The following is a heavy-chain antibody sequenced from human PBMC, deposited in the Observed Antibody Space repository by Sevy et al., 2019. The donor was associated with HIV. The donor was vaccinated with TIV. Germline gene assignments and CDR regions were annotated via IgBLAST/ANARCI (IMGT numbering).Heavy chain of an antibody. CDR1: GFTFNSHT. CDR2: ICSSSSYI. J-gene: IGHJ3*02. Sequence: GGSLRLSCAGSGFTFNSHTMNWVRQAPGKGLEWVSSICSSSSYIYYGDSVKGRFTISRDNAKSSLFLQMNSLRAEDTAIYFCARVKDYGDYGAFDIWGQGTMVTVSS. V-gene: IGHV3-21*01. D-gene: IGHD4-17*01. CDR3: ARVKDYGDYGAFDI.